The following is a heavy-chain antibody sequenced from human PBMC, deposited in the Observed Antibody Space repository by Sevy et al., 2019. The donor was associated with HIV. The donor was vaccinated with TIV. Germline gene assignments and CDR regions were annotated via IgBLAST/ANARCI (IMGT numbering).Heavy chain of an antibody. V-gene: IGHV4-59*01. CDR3: ARANYYDSSGYYNDY. D-gene: IGHD3-22*01. J-gene: IGHJ4*02. CDR1: GGSISRYY. CDR2: IYYSGST. Sequence: AETLSLTCTVSGGSISRYYWSWIRQPPGKGLEWIGYIYYSGSTNYNPSLKSRVTISVDTSKNQFSLKLSSVTAADTAVYYCARANYYDSSGYYNDYWGQGTLVTVSS.